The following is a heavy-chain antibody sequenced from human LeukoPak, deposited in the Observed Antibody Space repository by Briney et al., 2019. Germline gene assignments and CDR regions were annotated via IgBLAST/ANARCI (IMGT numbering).Heavy chain of an antibody. CDR2: ISGSGGST. CDR3: AKDGSYYDSSGYYYFDY. CDR1: GFTFSSYA. Sequence: PGGSLRLSCAASGFTFSSYAMSWVRQALGKGLEWVSAISGSGGSTYYADSVKGRFTISRDNSKNTLNLQMNSLRAEDTAVYYCAKDGSYYDSSGYYYFDYWGQGTLVTVSS. J-gene: IGHJ4*02. D-gene: IGHD3-22*01. V-gene: IGHV3-23*01.